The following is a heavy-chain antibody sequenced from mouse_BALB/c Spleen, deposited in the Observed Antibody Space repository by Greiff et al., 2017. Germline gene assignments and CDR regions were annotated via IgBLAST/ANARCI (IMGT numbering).Heavy chain of an antibody. V-gene: IGHV2-6-7*01. CDR3: ARVTTVVDLDY. CDR2: IWGDGST. CDR1: GFSLTGYG. J-gene: IGHJ2*01. D-gene: IGHD1-1*01. Sequence: QVQLKESGPGLVAPSQSLSITCTVSGFSLTGYGVNWVRQPPGKGLEWLGMIWGDGSTDYNSALKSRLSIIKDNSKSQVFLKMNSLQTDDTARYYCARVTTVVDLDYWGQGTTLTVSS.